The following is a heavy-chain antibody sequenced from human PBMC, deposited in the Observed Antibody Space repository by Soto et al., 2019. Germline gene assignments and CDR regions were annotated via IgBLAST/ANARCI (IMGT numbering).Heavy chain of an antibody. J-gene: IGHJ6*02. D-gene: IGHD6-19*01. Sequence: ASVKVSCKASGYTFTSYAMHWVRQAPGQRLEWMGWINAGNGNTKYSQKFQGRVTITRDTSASTAYMELSSLRSEDTAVYYCAKFTEGGWERLSYLGNCSCYYGMDVWGQGTTVTVSS. CDR3: AKFTEGGWERLSYLGNCSCYYGMDV. CDR2: INAGNGNT. V-gene: IGHV1-3*01. CDR1: GYTFTSYA.